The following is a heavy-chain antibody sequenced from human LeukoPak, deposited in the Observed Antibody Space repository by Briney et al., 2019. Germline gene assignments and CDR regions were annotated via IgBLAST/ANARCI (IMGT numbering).Heavy chain of an antibody. CDR3: ARMVGTTSFDY. Sequence: GGSLSLSCAASGFTFSSYSISWVRQAPGKGLEWVADIYSVGETYYADCVWGRFIISRDNSKNTLYFRMDSRSAEDTAVSYCARMVGTTSFDYWGQGILVTVSS. V-gene: IGHV3-53*01. CDR2: IYSVGET. CDR1: GFTFSSYS. J-gene: IGHJ4*02. D-gene: IGHD4/OR15-4a*01.